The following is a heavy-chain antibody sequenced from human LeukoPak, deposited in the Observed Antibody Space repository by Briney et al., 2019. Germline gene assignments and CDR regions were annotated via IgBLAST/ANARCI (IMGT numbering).Heavy chain of an antibody. D-gene: IGHD2-2*01. CDR3: ARGGYCSSTSCFESWFDP. CDR1: GFTFSSYG. CDR2: IWYDGSNK. V-gene: IGHV3-33*01. Sequence: GGSLRLSCAASGFTFSSYGTHWVRQAPGKGLEWVAVIWYDGSNKYYADSVKGRFTISRDNSKNTLYLQMNSLRAEDTAVYYCARGGYCSSTSCFESWFDPWGQGTLVTVSS. J-gene: IGHJ5*02.